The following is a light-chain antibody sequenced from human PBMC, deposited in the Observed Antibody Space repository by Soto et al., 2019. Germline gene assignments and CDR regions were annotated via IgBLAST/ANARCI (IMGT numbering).Light chain of an antibody. J-gene: IGKJ1*01. V-gene: IGKV1-39*01. CDR1: QSIFNY. CDR3: QRTYSFPWT. Sequence: DIQMTQSPSSLSASVGDRVTITCRASQSIFNYLNWYQQKPGKAPKLLVYAASSLHSGVPSRFSGGGSGTDFTLTISSLQPEDFATYFCQRTYSFPWTFGQGTKVDIK. CDR2: AAS.